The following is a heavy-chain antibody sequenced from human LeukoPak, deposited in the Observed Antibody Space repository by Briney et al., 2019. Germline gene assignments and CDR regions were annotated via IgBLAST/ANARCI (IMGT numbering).Heavy chain of an antibody. J-gene: IGHJ6*02. CDR1: GYTFSSYG. CDR2: INPQKRDT. V-gene: IGHV1-18*01. D-gene: IGHD4/OR15-4a*01. Sequence: ASVKVSCKASGYTFSSYGINWVRPAPGRGPEWMASINPQKRDTHYAQNFQGRVTVTAGTSTNTAYMELRSLRSDDTAIYYCARRKYGADYNGMDVRGQGTTVTVSS. CDR3: ARRKYGADYNGMDV.